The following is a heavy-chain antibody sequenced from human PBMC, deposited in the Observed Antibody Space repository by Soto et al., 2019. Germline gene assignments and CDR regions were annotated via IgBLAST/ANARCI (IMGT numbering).Heavy chain of an antibody. V-gene: IGHV5-10-1*01. CDR2: IDPSDSYT. CDR3: ERMDYYGSGSYYLSY. D-gene: IGHD3-10*01. CDR1: GYSFTSYW. J-gene: IGHJ4*02. Sequence: GESLKISCKGSGYSFTSYWISWVRQMPGKGLEWMGRIDPSDSYTNYSPSFQGHVTISADKSISTAYLQWSSLKASDTAMYYCERMDYYGSGSYYLSYWGQGTLVPVYS.